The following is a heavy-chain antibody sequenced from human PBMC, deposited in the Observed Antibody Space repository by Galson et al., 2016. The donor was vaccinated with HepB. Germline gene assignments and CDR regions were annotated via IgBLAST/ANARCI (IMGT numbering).Heavy chain of an antibody. V-gene: IGHV3-33*01. Sequence: SLRLSCAASGFTFSSYGMHWVRQAPGKGLEWVAVTWYDGSNKYYADSVKGRFTISRGNSKNTLYLQMNSLRVEDMAVYYCARLQWELVDYWGQGTLVTVSS. CDR3: ARLQWELVDY. J-gene: IGHJ4*02. D-gene: IGHD1-26*01. CDR1: GFTFSSYG. CDR2: TWYDGSNK.